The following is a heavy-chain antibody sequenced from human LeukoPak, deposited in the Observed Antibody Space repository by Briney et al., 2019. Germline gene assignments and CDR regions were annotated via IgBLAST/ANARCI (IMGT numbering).Heavy chain of an antibody. CDR3: ASDKGASGWGLGY. J-gene: IGHJ4*02. CDR2: IYYSGST. D-gene: IGHD6-19*01. V-gene: IGHV4-59*01. CDR1: GGSISSYY. Sequence: KPSETLSLTCTVSGGSISSYYWSWIRQPPGKGLEWIGYIYYSGSTNYNPSLKSRVTISVDTSKNQFSLKLSSVTAADTAVYYCASDKGASGWGLGYWGQGTLVTVSS.